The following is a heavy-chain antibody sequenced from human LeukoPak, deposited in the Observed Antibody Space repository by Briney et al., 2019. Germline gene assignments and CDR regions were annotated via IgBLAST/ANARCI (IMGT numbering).Heavy chain of an antibody. CDR1: GYTFTGYY. V-gene: IGHV1-2*02. CDR3: ARDDCSSTSCYHPIDY. CDR2: INPNSGGT. J-gene: IGHJ4*02. D-gene: IGHD2-2*01. Sequence: ASVKVSCKASGYTFTGYYMHWVRQAPGQGLDWMRWINPNSGGTNYAQKLQGRVTMTTDTSTSTAYMELRSLRSDDTAVYYCARDDCSSTSCYHPIDYWGQGTLVTVSS.